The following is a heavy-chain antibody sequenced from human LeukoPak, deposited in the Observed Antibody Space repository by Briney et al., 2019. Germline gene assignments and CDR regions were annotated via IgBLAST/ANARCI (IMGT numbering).Heavy chain of an antibody. V-gene: IGHV1-8*02. CDR1: GYTFTSYG. J-gene: IGHJ6*03. CDR3: ARGSQKGIAAAGTVYYYYYMDV. CDR2: MNPNSGNT. Sequence: ASLKVSCKASGYTFTSYGITWVRQATGQGLEWMGWMNPNSGNTGYAQKFQGRVTMTRNTSISTAYMELSSLRSEDTAVYYCARGSQKGIAAAGTVYYYYYMDVWGKGTTVTISS. D-gene: IGHD6-13*01.